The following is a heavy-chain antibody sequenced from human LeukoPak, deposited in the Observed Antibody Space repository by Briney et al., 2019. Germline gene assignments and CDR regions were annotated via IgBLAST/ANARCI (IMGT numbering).Heavy chain of an antibody. Sequence: GASVKVSCKVSGYTLTELSMHWVRQAPGKGLEWMGGFDPEDGETIYAQKFQGRVTMTEDTSTDTAYMELSSLRSEDTAVYYCATVCSSTSCYRYYYMDVWGKGTTVTVSS. CDR3: ATVCSSTSCYRYYYMDV. J-gene: IGHJ6*03. CDR2: FDPEDGET. CDR1: GYTLTELS. V-gene: IGHV1-24*01. D-gene: IGHD2-2*01.